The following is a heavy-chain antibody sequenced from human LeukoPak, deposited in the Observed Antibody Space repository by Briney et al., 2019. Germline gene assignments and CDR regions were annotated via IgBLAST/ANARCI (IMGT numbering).Heavy chain of an antibody. Sequence: ASVKVSCKASGYTFTGYYMHWVRQAPGQGLEWMGWINPNSGGTNYAQKFQGRVTMTRDTSISTAYMELSRLRSDDTAVYYCARGRYSYGSRPFDYWGQGTLVTVSS. CDR1: GYTFTGYY. CDR3: ARGRYSYGSRPFDY. V-gene: IGHV1-2*02. J-gene: IGHJ4*02. CDR2: INPNSGGT. D-gene: IGHD5-18*01.